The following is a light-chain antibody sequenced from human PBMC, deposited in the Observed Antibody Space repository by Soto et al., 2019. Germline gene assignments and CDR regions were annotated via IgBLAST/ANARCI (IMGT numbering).Light chain of an antibody. CDR2: SAS. J-gene: IGKJ5*01. V-gene: IGKV1-39*01. CDR3: HQTYSTPQT. CDR1: QTVTDY. Sequence: DIQMTQTPSSLSASVGDIVSITCRAGQTVTDYLNWYQHKPGKAPKLLIYSASTLQSGVPSRFSGSGSGTDFTLTITSLQPEDFGTYYCHQTYSTPQTFGQGTRLEIK.